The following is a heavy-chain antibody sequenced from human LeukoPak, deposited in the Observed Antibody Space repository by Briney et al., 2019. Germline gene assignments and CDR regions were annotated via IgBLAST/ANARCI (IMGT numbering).Heavy chain of an antibody. D-gene: IGHD3-9*01. Sequence: ASVKVSCKASGYTFTSYAMHWVRRAPGQRLEWMGWINAGNGNTKYSQKFQGRVTITRDTSASTAYMELSSLRSEDTAVYYCARVPLRYFDWLPFDYWGQGTLVTVSS. CDR3: ARVPLRYFDWLPFDY. J-gene: IGHJ4*02. CDR2: INAGNGNT. V-gene: IGHV1-3*01. CDR1: GYTFTSYA.